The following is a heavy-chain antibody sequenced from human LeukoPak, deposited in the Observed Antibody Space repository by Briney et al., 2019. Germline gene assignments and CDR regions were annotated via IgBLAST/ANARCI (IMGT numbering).Heavy chain of an antibody. CDR2: ISAYNGNT. J-gene: IGHJ5*02. Sequence: GASVKASCKPSGYTFTSYGISWVRQAPGQGLEGMGWISAYNGNTNYAQKLQGRVTITTDASTSTAYLELRSLRSDDTAVYYCARPLGLGWFDPGVRGTLATVSS. CDR3: ARPLGLGWFDP. CDR1: GYTFTSYG. V-gene: IGHV1-18*04. D-gene: IGHD1-26*01.